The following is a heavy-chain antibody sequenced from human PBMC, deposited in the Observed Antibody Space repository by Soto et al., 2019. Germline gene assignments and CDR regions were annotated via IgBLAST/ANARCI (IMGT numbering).Heavy chain of an antibody. Sequence: SETLCLTCAVSGGSISSINWWNWVRQAPGKGLEWIGEAFHTGGTNYNPSLKSRLTMSIDKSKNSFSLSLSSVTVADTAVYYCARKEYGPGHIDFWGQARQLTLSS. J-gene: IGHJ4*02. V-gene: IGHV4-4*02. D-gene: IGHD3-10*01. CDR3: ARKEYGPGHIDF. CDR2: AFHTGGT. CDR1: GGSISSINW.